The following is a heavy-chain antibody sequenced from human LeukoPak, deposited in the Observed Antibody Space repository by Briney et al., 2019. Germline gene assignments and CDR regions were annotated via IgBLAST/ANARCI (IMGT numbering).Heavy chain of an antibody. J-gene: IGHJ3*02. CDR2: INSDGSST. CDR3: ARTRAAAGYDAFDI. D-gene: IGHD6-13*01. V-gene: IGHV3-74*01. CDR1: GFTFSSYW. Sequence: GGSLRLSCAASGFTFSSYWMHWVRQAPGKGLVWVSRINSDGSSTSYADSVKGRFTISRDNAKNTLYLQMNSLRAEDTAVYYCARTRAAAGYDAFDIWGQGTMVTVSS.